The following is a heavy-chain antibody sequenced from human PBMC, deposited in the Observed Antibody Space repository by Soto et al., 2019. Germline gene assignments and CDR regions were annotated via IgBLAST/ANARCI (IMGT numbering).Heavy chain of an antibody. D-gene: IGHD2-15*01. Sequence: QVQLVQSGAEVKKPGSSVKVSCKASGGTFSSYTISWVRQAPGQGLEWMGRIIPILGIANYAQKFQGRVTITADKSTSTAYMELSSLRSEDTAVYYCAREFGPAPLAGYCSGGSCYTGHFDYWGQGTLVTVSS. J-gene: IGHJ4*02. V-gene: IGHV1-69*08. CDR3: AREFGPAPLAGYCSGGSCYTGHFDY. CDR2: IIPILGIA. CDR1: GGTFSSYT.